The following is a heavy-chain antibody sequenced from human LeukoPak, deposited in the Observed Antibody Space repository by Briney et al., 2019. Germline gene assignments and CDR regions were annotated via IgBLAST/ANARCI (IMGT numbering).Heavy chain of an antibody. J-gene: IGHJ4*02. V-gene: IGHV3-21*01. D-gene: IGHD6-13*01. CDR3: AREGSTSWFWYFDC. Sequence: GGSLRLSCAASGFTFSSYSMNWVRQSPGKGLEWVSSISSISNHIYYADSVKGRFAISRDNAENLVYLQMNSLRIEDTAIYYCAREGSTSWFWYFDCWGQGTLVTVSS. CDR2: ISSISNHI. CDR1: GFTFSSYS.